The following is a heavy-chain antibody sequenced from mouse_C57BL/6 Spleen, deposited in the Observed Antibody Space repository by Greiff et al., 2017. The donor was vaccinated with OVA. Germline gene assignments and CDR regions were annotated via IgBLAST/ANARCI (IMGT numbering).Heavy chain of an antibody. CDR1: GYTFTDYN. CDR3: ARSVDYGNYWYFDV. Sequence: VQLKQSGPELVKPGASVKMSCKASGYTFTDYNMHWVKQSHGKSLEWIGYINPNNGGTSYNQKFKGKATLTVNKSSSTAYMELRSLTSEDSAVYYCARSVDYGNYWYFDVWGTGTTVTVSS. D-gene: IGHD2-1*01. J-gene: IGHJ1*03. CDR2: INPNNGGT. V-gene: IGHV1-22*01.